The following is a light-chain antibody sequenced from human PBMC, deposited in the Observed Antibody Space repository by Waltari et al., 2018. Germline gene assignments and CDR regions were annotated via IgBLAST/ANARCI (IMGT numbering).Light chain of an antibody. Sequence: DIQMTQSPSSVSASVGDRVTITCRASQGIDNWLAWYQQKPGKAPKFLIYSASSLQSGVPSRFVGSGSGTDFILTISRLQPEDFATYYCQQTNSFPRTFGQGTKVAIK. CDR2: SAS. CDR3: QQTNSFPRT. J-gene: IGKJ1*01. CDR1: QGIDNW. V-gene: IGKV1-12*01.